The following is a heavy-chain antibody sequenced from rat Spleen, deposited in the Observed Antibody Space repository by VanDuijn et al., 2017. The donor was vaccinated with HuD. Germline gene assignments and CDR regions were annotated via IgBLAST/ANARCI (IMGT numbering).Heavy chain of an antibody. V-gene: IGHV5-22*01. Sequence: EVQLVESGGGLVQPGRSMKLSCAASGFTFSDYYMAWVRQAPKKGLEWVASISYEGSSTYYGDSVKGRFTISRDNAKSTLYLQMNSLRSEDTATYYCARSGTNPYYFDYWGQGVMVTVSS. CDR1: GFTFSDYY. J-gene: IGHJ2*01. CDR3: ARSGTNPYYFDY. CDR2: ISYEGSST. D-gene: IGHD1-5*01.